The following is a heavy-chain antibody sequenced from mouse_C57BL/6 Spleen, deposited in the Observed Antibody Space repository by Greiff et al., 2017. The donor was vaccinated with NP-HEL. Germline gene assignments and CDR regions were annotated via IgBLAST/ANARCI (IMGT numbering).Heavy chain of an antibody. CDR3: ARSSYSIWDY. V-gene: IGHV1-80*01. CDR2: IYPGDGDT. J-gene: IGHJ2*01. D-gene: IGHD2-5*01. Sequence: QVQLVESGAELVKPGASVKISCKASGYAFSSYWMNWVKQRPGKGLEWIGQIYPGDGDTNYNGKFKGKATLTADKSSSTAYMQLSSLTSEDSAVYFCARSSYSIWDYWGQGTTLTVSS. CDR1: GYAFSSYW.